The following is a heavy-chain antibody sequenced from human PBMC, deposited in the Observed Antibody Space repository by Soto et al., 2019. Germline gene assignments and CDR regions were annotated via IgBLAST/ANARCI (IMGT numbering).Heavy chain of an antibody. V-gene: IGHV4-61*01. CDR2: IYYSGST. CDR3: ARGPYSSSWYRNSYYYYGMDV. Sequence: PSETLSLTCTVSGGSVSSGSYYWSWIRQPPGKGLEWIGYIYYSGSTNYNPSLKSRVTISVDTSKNQFSLKLSSVTAADTAVYYCARGPYSSSWYRNSYYYYGMDVWGQGTTVTVSS. D-gene: IGHD6-13*01. J-gene: IGHJ6*02. CDR1: GGSVSSGSYY.